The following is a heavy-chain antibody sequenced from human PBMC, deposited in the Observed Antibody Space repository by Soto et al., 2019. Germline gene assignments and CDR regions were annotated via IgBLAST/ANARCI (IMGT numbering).Heavy chain of an antibody. J-gene: IGHJ4*02. CDR1: GYTFTSYA. Sequence: QVQLVQSGAEVKKPGASVKVSCKASGYTFTSYAMHWVRQAPGQRLEWMGWINVGNGNTKYSQKFQGRVTITRDTSASTAYMELSSPRSEDTAVYYCARSIVVVTAADYWGQGTLVTVSS. CDR2: INVGNGNT. CDR3: ARSIVVVTAADY. V-gene: IGHV1-3*01. D-gene: IGHD2-21*02.